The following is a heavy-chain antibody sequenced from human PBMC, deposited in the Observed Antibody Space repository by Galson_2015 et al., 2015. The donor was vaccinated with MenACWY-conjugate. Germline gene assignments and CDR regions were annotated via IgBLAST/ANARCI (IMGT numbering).Heavy chain of an antibody. CDR2: INAGTGDT. V-gene: IGHV1-3*01. J-gene: IGHJ4*02. D-gene: IGHD6-19*01. CDR1: GYTFKGYS. CDR3: ARVHSTGYFY. Sequence: SVKVSCKASGYTFKGYSMLWVRQAPGQRLEWMGWINAGTGDTKYLQNFQGRVTTTRDTSASTAYMELRSLTSEDTAVYFCARVHSTGYFYWGQGTLVTVSS.